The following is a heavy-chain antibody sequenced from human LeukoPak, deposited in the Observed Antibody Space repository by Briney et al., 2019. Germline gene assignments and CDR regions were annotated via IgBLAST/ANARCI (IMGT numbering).Heavy chain of an antibody. CDR3: ARGDYDYVWGSA. V-gene: IGHV1-46*03. Sequence: GASVKVSCKASGYTFTSYYMHWVRQAPGQGLEWVGIINPSGGSTSYAQKFQGRVTMTRDTSTSTVYMDLSSLRSEDTAVYYCARGDYDYVWGSAWGQGTLVTVSS. CDR1: GYTFTSYY. D-gene: IGHD3-16*01. J-gene: IGHJ5*02. CDR2: INPSGGST.